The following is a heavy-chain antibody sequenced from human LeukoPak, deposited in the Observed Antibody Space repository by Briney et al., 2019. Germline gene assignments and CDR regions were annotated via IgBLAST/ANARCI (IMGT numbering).Heavy chain of an antibody. J-gene: IGHJ4*02. Sequence: SETLSLTCTVSGGSISSYYRSWIRQPPGKGLEWIGYIYYSGSTNYNPSLKSRVTISVDTSKNQFSLKLSSVTAADTAVYYCARGYYYGSGGIDYWGQGTLVTVSS. CDR1: GGSISSYY. D-gene: IGHD3-10*01. CDR2: IYYSGST. V-gene: IGHV4-59*08. CDR3: ARGYYYGSGGIDY.